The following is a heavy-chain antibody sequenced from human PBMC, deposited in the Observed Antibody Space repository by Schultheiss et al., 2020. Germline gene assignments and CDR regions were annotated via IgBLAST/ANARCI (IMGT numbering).Heavy chain of an antibody. Sequence: GGSLRLSCAASGFTFSSYGMHWVRQAPGKGLEWVGRIKSKTDGGTTDYAAPVKGRFTISRDDSKNTLYLQMNSLKTEDTAVYYCAKDSGRGYSYGCFDYWGQGTLVTVSS. CDR3: AKDSGRGYSYGCFDY. CDR2: IKSKTDGGTT. D-gene: IGHD5-18*01. V-gene: IGHV3-15*01. J-gene: IGHJ4*02. CDR1: GFTFSSYG.